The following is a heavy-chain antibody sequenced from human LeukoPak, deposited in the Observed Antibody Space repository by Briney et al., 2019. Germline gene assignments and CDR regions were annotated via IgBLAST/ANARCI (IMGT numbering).Heavy chain of an antibody. CDR1: GDSVSSNSAA. CDR3: ARSISTGGFRLDY. CDR2: TYYRSKRYF. V-gene: IGHV6-1*01. Sequence: SQTLSLTCAIAGDSVSSNSAAWDWIRQSPSRGLEWLGRTYYRSKRYFDYAVSVEGRITINPDTSKNQFSLHLNSLTPEDTAVYYCARSISTGGFRLDYWGQGTLVTVSS. D-gene: IGHD2-2*01. J-gene: IGHJ4*02.